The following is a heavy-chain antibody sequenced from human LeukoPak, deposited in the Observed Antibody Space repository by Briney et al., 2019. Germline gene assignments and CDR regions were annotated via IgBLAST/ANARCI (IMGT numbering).Heavy chain of an antibody. CDR2: IYYSGST. Sequence: SETLSLTCTVSGVSISSYYWSWIRQPPGKGLEWIGYIYYSGSTNYNPSLKSRVTISVDTSKNQFSLKLSSVTAADTAVYYCARASSWYNFDYWGQGTLVTVSS. CDR3: ARASSWYNFDY. J-gene: IGHJ4*02. CDR1: GVSISSYY. V-gene: IGHV4-59*01. D-gene: IGHD6-13*01.